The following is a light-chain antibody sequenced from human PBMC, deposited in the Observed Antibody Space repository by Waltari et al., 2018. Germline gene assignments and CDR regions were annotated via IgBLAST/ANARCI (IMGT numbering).Light chain of an antibody. J-gene: IGKJ4*01. CDR3: QQYDRSPLT. V-gene: IGKV3-20*01. CDR1: QTVGSGY. CDR2: GAS. Sequence: EIVLTQSPGTLSLSPGERAPPPCRANQTVGSGYLAWYQQKPGQAPRLLIYGASSRATGIPGRFSGSGSGTDFTLTITRLEPEDFAVYFCQQYDRSPLTFGGGTKVDIK.